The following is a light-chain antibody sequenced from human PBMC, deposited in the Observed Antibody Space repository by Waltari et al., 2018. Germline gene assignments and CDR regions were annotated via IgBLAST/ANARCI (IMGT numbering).Light chain of an antibody. CDR3: QQSYSTLALT. CDR1: QSISSY. CDR2: AAS. V-gene: IGKV1-39*01. Sequence: DIQMTQSPSCLSASVGDRVNITCRASQSISSYLNWYQQKPGKAPKLLIYAASSLQSGVPSRFSGSGSGTDFTLTISSLQPEDFATYYCQQSYSTLALTFGGGTKVEIK. J-gene: IGKJ4*01.